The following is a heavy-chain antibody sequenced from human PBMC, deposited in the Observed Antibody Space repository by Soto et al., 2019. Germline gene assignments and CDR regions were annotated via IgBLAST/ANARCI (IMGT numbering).Heavy chain of an antibody. D-gene: IGHD6-25*01. Sequence: EVQLLESGGDLVQPGGSLRLSCVASGVSFNNYAMSWVRQAPGKGLEWVSAISGSGATTYYAESVKGRFTISRDNSKNTLYLQMNSLRAEDTAVYYCAKFLVVTGGSSGWPWYFDCWGQGSLVTVSS. CDR1: GVSFNNYA. J-gene: IGHJ4*02. CDR2: ISGSGATT. CDR3: AKFLVVTGGSSGWPWYFDC. V-gene: IGHV3-23*01.